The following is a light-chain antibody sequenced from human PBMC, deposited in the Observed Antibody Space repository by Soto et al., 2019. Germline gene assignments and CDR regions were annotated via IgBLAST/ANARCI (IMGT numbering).Light chain of an antibody. CDR2: DVT. CDR1: SSDIGGYNF. V-gene: IGLV2-11*01. J-gene: IGLJ1*01. CDR3: CSYVGSYTSYV. Sequence: QSVLTQPRSVSGSSGQSVTISCTGTSSDIGGYNFVSWYQQHPGKAPKFMIYDVTKRPSGVPDRFSGSKSGNTASLTISGLQAEDEADYYCCSYVGSYTSYVFGTGTKVTVL.